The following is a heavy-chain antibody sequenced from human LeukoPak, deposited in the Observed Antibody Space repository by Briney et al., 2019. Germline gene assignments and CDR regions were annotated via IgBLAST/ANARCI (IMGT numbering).Heavy chain of an antibody. CDR1: GFTFSNYN. Sequence: GGSLRLSCAASGFTFSNYNMNWVRQAPGKGLEWVSSISTSSSYIHYADSVKGRFTISRDNAKNSLYLQMNSLRAEDTAVYYCARGTLNIPGEHGAFDYWGQGTLVTVSS. V-gene: IGHV3-21*01. J-gene: IGHJ4*02. CDR2: ISTSSSYI. D-gene: IGHD1-14*01. CDR3: ARGTLNIPGEHGAFDY.